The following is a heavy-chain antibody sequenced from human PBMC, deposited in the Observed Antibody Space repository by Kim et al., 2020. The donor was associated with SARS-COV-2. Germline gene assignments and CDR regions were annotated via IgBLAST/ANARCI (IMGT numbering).Heavy chain of an antibody. D-gene: IGHD3-22*01. CDR3: ARGGDYYDSRAILDY. J-gene: IGHJ4*02. CDR2: INHSGST. CDR1: GGSFSGYY. Sequence: SETLSLTCAVYGGSFSGYYWSWIRQPPGKGLEWIGEINHSGSTNYNPSLKSRVTISVDTSKNQFSLKLSSVTAADTAVYYCARGGDYYDSRAILDYWGQGTLVTVSS. V-gene: IGHV4-34*01.